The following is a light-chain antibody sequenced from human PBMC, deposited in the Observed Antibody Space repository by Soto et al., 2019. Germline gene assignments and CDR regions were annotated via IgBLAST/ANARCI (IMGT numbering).Light chain of an antibody. J-gene: IGLJ1*01. CDR3: SSYAGTHIV. CDR2: DVS. V-gene: IGLV2-8*01. Sequence: QSALTQPPSASGSPGQSVAISCTGTSSDVGGYNYVSWYQQHPGKAPKLMIYDVSKRPSGVPDRFSGSKSGNTASLTVPGLQAEDEAEYYCSSYAGTHIVFGTGTKVTVL. CDR1: SSDVGGYNY.